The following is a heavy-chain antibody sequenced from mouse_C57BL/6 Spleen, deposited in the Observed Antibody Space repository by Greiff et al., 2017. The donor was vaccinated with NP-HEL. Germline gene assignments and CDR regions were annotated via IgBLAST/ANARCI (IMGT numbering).Heavy chain of an antibody. Sequence: EVKLVESGGGLVKPGGSLKLSCAASGFTFSDYGMHWVRQAPEKGLEWVAYISSGSSTIYYADTVKGRFTISRDNAKNTLFLQMTSLRSEDTAMYYCARSIYRGAMDYWGQGTSVTVSS. CDR2: ISSGSSTI. V-gene: IGHV5-17*01. D-gene: IGHD2-1*01. J-gene: IGHJ4*01. CDR3: ARSIYRGAMDY. CDR1: GFTFSDYG.